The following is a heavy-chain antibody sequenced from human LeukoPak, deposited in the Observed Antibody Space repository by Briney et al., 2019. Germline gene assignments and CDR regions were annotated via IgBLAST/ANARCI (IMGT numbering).Heavy chain of an antibody. V-gene: IGHV1-69*04. Sequence: SVKVSCKASGYTFTGYYMHWVRQAPGQGLEWMGRIIPILGIANYAQKFQGRVTITADKSTSTAYMELSSLRSEDTAVYYCARDEYGAVVAAVPGFDYWGQGTLVTVSS. CDR2: IIPILGIA. CDR1: GYTFTGYY. J-gene: IGHJ4*02. CDR3: ARDEYGAVVAAVPGFDY. D-gene: IGHD2-15*01.